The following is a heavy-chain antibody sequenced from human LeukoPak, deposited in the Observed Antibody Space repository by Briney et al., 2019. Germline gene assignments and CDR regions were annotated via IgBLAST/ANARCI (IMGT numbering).Heavy chain of an antibody. CDR1: GFTFSSYG. Sequence: GGTLRLSCAASGFTFSSYGMSWVRQAPGKGLEWVSAISGSGGSTYYADSVKGRFTISRDNAKNTLYLQMNSLRAEDTAVYYCARVIGWDEPFDIWGQGTMVTVSS. D-gene: IGHD1-26*01. CDR3: ARVIGWDEPFDI. CDR2: ISGSGGST. J-gene: IGHJ3*02. V-gene: IGHV3-23*01.